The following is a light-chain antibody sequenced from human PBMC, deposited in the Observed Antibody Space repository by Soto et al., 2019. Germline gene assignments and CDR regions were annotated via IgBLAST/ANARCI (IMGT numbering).Light chain of an antibody. V-gene: IGKV1-8*01. J-gene: IGKJ2*01. CDR3: QQYYSYPYS. CDR1: QGISSY. Sequence: AIRMTQSPSSFSASTGARVTITCRASQGISSYLAWYQHKPGQAPKLLIYAASTLQSGVPSRFSGGVSRTDFTLTISCLQYEEFATYCGQQYYSYPYSFDQGTKLEIK. CDR2: AAS.